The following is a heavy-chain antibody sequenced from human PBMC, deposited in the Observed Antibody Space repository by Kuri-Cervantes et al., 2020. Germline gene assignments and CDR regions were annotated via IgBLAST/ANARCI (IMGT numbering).Heavy chain of an antibody. CDR2: SYYSGST. CDR1: GGSISSGGYY. Sequence: SETLSLTCTVSGGSISSGGYYWSWIRQHPGKGLEWIGYSYYSGSTYYNPSLKSRVTISVDTSKNQFSLKLSSVTAADTAVYYCASGYVSSGYYYDVGFYYWGQGTLVTVSS. J-gene: IGHJ4*02. CDR3: ASGYVSSGYYYDVGFYY. V-gene: IGHV4-31*03. D-gene: IGHD3-22*01.